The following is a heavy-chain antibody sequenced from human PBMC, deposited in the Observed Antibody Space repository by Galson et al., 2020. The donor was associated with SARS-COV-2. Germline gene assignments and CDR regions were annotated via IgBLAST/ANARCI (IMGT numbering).Heavy chain of an antibody. CDR3: ARRQGGHYYYYGMDV. CDR1: GGSISSSSYY. J-gene: IGHJ6*02. Sequence: SETLSLTCTVSGGSISSSSYYWDWIRQSPGKGLEWIGRIYYSGSTYYDPSLKSRVTISVDTSKNQFSLKLTSVTATDTAVYFCARRQGGHYYYYGMDVWGQGTTVTVSS. CDR2: IYYSGST. V-gene: IGHV4-39*01.